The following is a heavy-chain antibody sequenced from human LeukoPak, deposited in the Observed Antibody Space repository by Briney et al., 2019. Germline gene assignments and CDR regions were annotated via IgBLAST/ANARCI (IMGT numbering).Heavy chain of an antibody. Sequence: GASVKVSCKASGYTFTSYDINWVRQATGQGLEWMGWMNPNSGNTGYAQKLQGRVTMTTDTSTSTAYMELRSLRSDDTAVYYCAGGPRNQLRPYGMDVWGQGTTVTVSS. V-gene: IGHV1-8*01. CDR1: GYTFTSYD. CDR3: AGGPRNQLRPYGMDV. D-gene: IGHD1-26*01. CDR2: MNPNSGNT. J-gene: IGHJ6*02.